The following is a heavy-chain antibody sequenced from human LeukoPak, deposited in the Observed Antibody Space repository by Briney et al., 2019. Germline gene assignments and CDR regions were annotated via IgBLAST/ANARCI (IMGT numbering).Heavy chain of an antibody. J-gene: IGHJ6*03. CDR1: GYTFTSYD. CDR3: ARARTTLYYMDV. V-gene: IGHV1-8*03. D-gene: IGHD1-7*01. CDR2: MNPNSGNT. Sequence: GASVKVSCKASGYTFTSYDINWVRQATGQGLEWMGWMNPNSGNTGYAQKFQGRVTITRNTSISTAYMELSSLRSEDTAVYDCARARTTLYYMDVWGKGTTVTVSS.